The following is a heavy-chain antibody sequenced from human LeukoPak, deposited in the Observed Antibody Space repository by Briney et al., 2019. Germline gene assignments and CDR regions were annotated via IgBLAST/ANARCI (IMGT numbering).Heavy chain of an antibody. CDR3: AREYDFWSGSNFDY. J-gene: IGHJ4*02. D-gene: IGHD3-3*01. V-gene: IGHV3-30*03. CDR2: ISYDGSNK. CDR1: GFTFSSYG. Sequence: GGSLRLSCAASGFTFSSYGMHWVRQAPGKGLEWVAVISYDGSNKYYADSVKGRFTISRDNSKNTLYLQMNSLRAEDTAVYYCAREYDFWSGSNFDYWGQGTLVTVSS.